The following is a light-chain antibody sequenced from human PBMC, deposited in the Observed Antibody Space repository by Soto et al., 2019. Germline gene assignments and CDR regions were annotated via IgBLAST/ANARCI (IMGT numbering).Light chain of an antibody. CDR1: TSDIGGYDY. J-gene: IGLJ1*01. CDR3: SSHGGNSPYV. Sequence: QSALTQPPSAYGSPGQSVAISCTGTTSDIGGYDYVSWYQQHPGKAPKLMIYEVNKRPSGVPDRFSGSKSGNTASLTVPGLQAEDEADYYCSSHGGNSPYVFGTGTKVTVL. CDR2: EVN. V-gene: IGLV2-8*01.